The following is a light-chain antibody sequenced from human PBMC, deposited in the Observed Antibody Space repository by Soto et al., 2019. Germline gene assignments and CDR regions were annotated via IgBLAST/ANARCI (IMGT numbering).Light chain of an antibody. Sequence: IQLTQSPSLLSASVGDTVTITCRASQSISSYLAWYQQKPGKAPHLLIYTASTLQSAVPSRFSGSGSGTEFTLTISSLQPEDFATYYCQRLNDYPLTFGGGTKVEIK. CDR1: QSISSY. CDR3: QRLNDYPLT. CDR2: TAS. V-gene: IGKV1-9*01. J-gene: IGKJ4*01.